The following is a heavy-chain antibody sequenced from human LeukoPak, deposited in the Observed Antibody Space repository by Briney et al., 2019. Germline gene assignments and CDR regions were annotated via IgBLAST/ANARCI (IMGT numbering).Heavy chain of an antibody. CDR3: ARVIAAAGTDY. V-gene: IGHV1-69*13. CDR2: IIPIFDTT. CDR1: GGAFSSYV. Sequence: GASVKVSCKASGGAFSSYVIIWVRQAPGQGLEWMGGIIPIFDTTNYAQKFQARVTITADESTSTAYMELSSLRSEDTAVYYCARVIAAAGTDYWGQGTLVTVSS. J-gene: IGHJ4*02. D-gene: IGHD6-13*01.